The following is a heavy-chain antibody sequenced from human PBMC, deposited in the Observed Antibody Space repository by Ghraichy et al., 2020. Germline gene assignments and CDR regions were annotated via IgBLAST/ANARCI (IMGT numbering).Heavy chain of an antibody. V-gene: IGHV4-61*01. D-gene: IGHD2-8*01. J-gene: IGHJ3*02. CDR1: GGSVNSGSYY. CDR3: ARVEGYLNGGGAFDI. Sequence: SETLSLTCTVSGGSVNSGSYYWSWIRQPPGKGLEWIGYIYYSGSTNYNPSLKSRVTISVDTSKNQFSLKLSSVTAADTAVYYCARVEGYLNGGGAFDIWGQGTMVTVSS. CDR2: IYYSGST.